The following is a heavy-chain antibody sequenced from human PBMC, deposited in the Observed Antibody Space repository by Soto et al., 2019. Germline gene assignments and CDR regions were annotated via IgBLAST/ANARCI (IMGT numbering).Heavy chain of an antibody. D-gene: IGHD3-22*01. CDR1: GFTFSSYS. Sequence: GGSLRLSCAASGFTFSSYSMNWVRQAPGKGLEWVSSISSRSSYIYYADSVKGRFTISRDNAKNSLYLQMNSLRAEDTAVYYCARDGTYYYDSSGYYYFDYWGQGTLVTVSS. CDR3: ARDGTYYYDSSGYYYFDY. CDR2: ISSRSSYI. J-gene: IGHJ4*02. V-gene: IGHV3-21*01.